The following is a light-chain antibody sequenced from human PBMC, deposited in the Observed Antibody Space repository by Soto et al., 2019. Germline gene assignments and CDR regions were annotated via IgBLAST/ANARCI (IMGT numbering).Light chain of an antibody. CDR1: QSVSGW. CDR3: QQYKSYPQT. V-gene: IGKV1-5*01. Sequence: IQMTQSPSTLSASVGDTVTVTCRASQSVSGWLAWYQQKPGNAPKLXIYDASSLESGVPSRFSGSGSGSEVTLTISGLQPDDFATYYGQQYKSYPQTFGQGTKVDIK. CDR2: DAS. J-gene: IGKJ1*01.